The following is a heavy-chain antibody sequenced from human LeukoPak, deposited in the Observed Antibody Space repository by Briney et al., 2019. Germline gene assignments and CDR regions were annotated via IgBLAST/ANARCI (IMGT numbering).Heavy chain of an antibody. CDR2: ISSSSSYT. J-gene: IGHJ6*02. CDR1: GFTFSDYY. Sequence: SGGSLRLSCAASGFTFSDYYMSWIRQAPGKGLEWVSYISSSSSYTNYVDSVKGRFTISRDNAKNTLCLQMNSLRAEDTAVYYCAKVIVPNYYYGMDVWGQGTTVTVSS. D-gene: IGHD3-16*02. CDR3: AKVIVPNYYYGMDV. V-gene: IGHV3-11*05.